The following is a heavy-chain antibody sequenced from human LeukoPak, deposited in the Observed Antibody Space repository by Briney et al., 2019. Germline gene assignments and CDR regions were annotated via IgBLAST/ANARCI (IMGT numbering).Heavy chain of an antibody. CDR2: IIPIFCTA. CDR3: ARGTPGDLGYCSGGSCFSFDY. D-gene: IGHD2-15*01. J-gene: IGHJ4*02. Sequence: ASVKVSCKASGGTFSSYAISWVRQAPGQGLEWMGGIIPIFCTANYAQKFQGRVTITADESTSTAYMELSSLRSEDTAVYYCARGTPGDLGYCSGGSCFSFDYWGQGTLVTVSS. CDR1: GGTFSSYA. V-gene: IGHV1-69*01.